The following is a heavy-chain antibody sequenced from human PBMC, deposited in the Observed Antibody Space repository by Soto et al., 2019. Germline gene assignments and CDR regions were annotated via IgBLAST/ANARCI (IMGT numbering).Heavy chain of an antibody. J-gene: IGHJ3*02. CDR3: ARVVSGYCSGGSCYSPIGAFDI. CDR2: IIPILGIA. V-gene: IGHV1-69*02. CDR1: GGTFSSYT. D-gene: IGHD2-15*01. Sequence: ASVKVSCKASGGTFSSYTISWVRQAPGQGLEWMGRIIPILGIANYAQKFQGRVTITADKSTGTAYMELSSLRSEDTAVYYCARVVSGYCSGGSCYSPIGAFDIWGQGTMVTVSS.